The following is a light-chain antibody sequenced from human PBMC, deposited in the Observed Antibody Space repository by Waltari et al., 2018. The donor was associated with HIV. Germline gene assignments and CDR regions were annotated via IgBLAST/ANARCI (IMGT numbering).Light chain of an antibody. CDR1: SSNIGAGYD. Sequence: QSVLTQPPSLSGAPGQRVTISCTGSSSNIGAGYDVHWYQQLPGTAPKLLIYGNTNRPSGVPDRFSASKSGTSASLAITGLQAEDEDTYYCQSYDNSLSGHWGFGGGTKLTVL. CDR2: GNT. J-gene: IGLJ3*02. V-gene: IGLV1-40*01. CDR3: QSYDNSLSGHWG.